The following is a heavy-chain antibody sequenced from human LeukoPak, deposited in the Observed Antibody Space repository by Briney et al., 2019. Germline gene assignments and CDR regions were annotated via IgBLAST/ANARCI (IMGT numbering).Heavy chain of an antibody. CDR2: ISSSGSYI. CDR1: RFTFSDYS. J-gene: IGHJ3*02. D-gene: IGHD6-6*01. Sequence: AGGSLRLSCSASRFTFSDYSMNWVRQAPGKGLEWVSSISSSGSYIFYAASVKGRFTISRDNARNSLYLQMSSLRAEDTAMYFCGSLDSREDSNSRWGPLDIWGQGTMVTVSS. V-gene: IGHV3-21*01. CDR3: GSLDSREDSNSRWGPLDI.